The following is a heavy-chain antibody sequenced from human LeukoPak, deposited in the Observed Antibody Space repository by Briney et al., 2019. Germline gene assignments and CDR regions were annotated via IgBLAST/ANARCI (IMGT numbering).Heavy chain of an antibody. CDR1: GYTFTGYY. J-gene: IGHJ4*02. CDR3: ARDRELWGSVSAAYDY. Sequence: GASVKVSCKASGYTFTGYYMHWVRQAPGQGLEWMGWINPNSGGTNYAQKFQGRVTMTRDTSISTAYMELSRLRSDDTAVYYCARDRELWGSVSAAYDYWGQGTLVTVSS. V-gene: IGHV1-2*02. CDR2: INPNSGGT. D-gene: IGHD7-27*01.